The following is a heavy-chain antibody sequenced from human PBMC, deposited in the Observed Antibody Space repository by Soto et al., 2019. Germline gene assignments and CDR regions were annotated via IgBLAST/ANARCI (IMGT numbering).Heavy chain of an antibody. CDR3: AALGVNFDH. D-gene: IGHD2-8*01. CDR2: IGVGSGNR. J-gene: IGHJ4*02. CDR1: GFTFTSSA. V-gene: IGHV1-58*01. Sequence: ASVKVSFKASGFTFTSSAVQWLRQARGQRLEWIGWIGVGSGNRHYAQKFQERVTITRDMSTNTAYMELSSLRSEDTAVYYCAALGVNFDHWGQGTLVTVSS.